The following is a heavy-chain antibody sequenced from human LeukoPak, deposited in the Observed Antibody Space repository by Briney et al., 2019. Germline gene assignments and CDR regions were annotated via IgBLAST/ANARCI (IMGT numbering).Heavy chain of an antibody. D-gene: IGHD6-13*01. CDR2: INHSGST. CDR1: GGSFSGYY. Sequence: SETLSLTCAVYGGSFSGYYWSWIRQPPGKGLEWIGEINHSGSTNYNPSLKSRVTISVDTSKNQFSLQLTSVTAADTAVYYCARAYSSSWYFNWFDPWGQGTLVTVSS. J-gene: IGHJ5*02. V-gene: IGHV4-34*01. CDR3: ARAYSSSWYFNWFDP.